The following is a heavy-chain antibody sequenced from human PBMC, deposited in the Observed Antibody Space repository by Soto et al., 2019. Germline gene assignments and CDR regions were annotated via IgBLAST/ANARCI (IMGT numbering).Heavy chain of an antibody. D-gene: IGHD3-9*01. J-gene: IGHJ4*02. CDR3: ASNYDVLTGYDY. CDR1: GGSISSGNYY. V-gene: IGHV4-30-4*01. Sequence: QVQLQESGPGLVKPSQTLSLTCTVSGGSISSGNYYWSWIRQPPGKGLEWIGYIYYSGSTYYNPSLKIRVTISGDTSKNQFSLKLSSVTAADTAMYYCASNYDVLTGYDYWGQGTLVTVSS. CDR2: IYYSGST.